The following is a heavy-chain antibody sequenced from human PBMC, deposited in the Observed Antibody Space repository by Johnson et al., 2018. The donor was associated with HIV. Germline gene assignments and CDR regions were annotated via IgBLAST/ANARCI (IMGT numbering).Heavy chain of an antibody. CDR3: ATAYCNGGSCYTHLDAFDI. CDR1: GFTFSSYA. CDR2: ISYDGSNK. J-gene: IGHJ3*02. D-gene: IGHD2-15*01. V-gene: IGHV3-30-3*01. Sequence: QVQLVESGGGVVQPGRSLRLSCAASGFTFSSYAMHWVRQAPGKGLEWVAVISYDGSNKYYADSVKGRFPISTDNAKNSLYLKMSSLRAEDTAVYHCATAYCNGGSCYTHLDAFDIWGRWTMVTVSS.